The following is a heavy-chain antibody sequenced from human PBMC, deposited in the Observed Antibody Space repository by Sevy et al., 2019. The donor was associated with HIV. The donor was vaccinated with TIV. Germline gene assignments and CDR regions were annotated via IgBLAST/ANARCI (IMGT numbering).Heavy chain of an antibody. Sequence: GGSLRLSCAASGLNVSDYFMTWIRQAPGKRPEWVAYISSSGTIIYYADSVKGRFTISRDNAKNSLYLQMNSLRVEDTAMYYCARDLASGSFFSLYFDHWGQGALVTVSS. CDR1: GLNVSDYF. CDR2: ISSSGTII. CDR3: ARDLASGSFFSLYFDH. J-gene: IGHJ4*02. D-gene: IGHD3-10*01. V-gene: IGHV3-11*01.